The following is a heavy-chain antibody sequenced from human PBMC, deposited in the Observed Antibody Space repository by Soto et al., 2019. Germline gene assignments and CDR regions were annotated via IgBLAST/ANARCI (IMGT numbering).Heavy chain of an antibody. CDR1: GGTFSSYA. CDR3: ARGSRYSYGYYYYGMDV. V-gene: IGHV1-69*01. Sequence: QVQLVQSGAEVKKPGSSVKVSCKASGGTFSSYAISWVRQAHGQGLEWMGGIIPIFGTANYAQKFQGRVTITADESTRTAYMELSSLRSEDTAVYYCARGSRYSYGYYYYGMDVWGQGTTVTVSS. CDR2: IIPIFGTA. D-gene: IGHD5-18*01. J-gene: IGHJ6*02.